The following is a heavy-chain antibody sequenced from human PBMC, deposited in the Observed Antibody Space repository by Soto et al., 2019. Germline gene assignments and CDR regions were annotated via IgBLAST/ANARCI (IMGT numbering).Heavy chain of an antibody. Sequence: ASVKVSCKASGGTFSSYAISWVRQATGQGLEWMGWMNPNSGNTGYAQKFQGRVTMTRNTAINTAYMELSSLSSEDTAVYYCAIVGARPPDYWGQGTLVTVSS. CDR3: AIVGARPPDY. D-gene: IGHD1-26*01. CDR2: MNPNSGNT. V-gene: IGHV1-8*02. CDR1: GGTFSSYA. J-gene: IGHJ4*02.